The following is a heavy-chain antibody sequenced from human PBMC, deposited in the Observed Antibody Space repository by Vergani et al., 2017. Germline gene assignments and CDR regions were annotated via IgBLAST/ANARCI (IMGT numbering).Heavy chain of an antibody. CDR2: ISSSSSYI. Sequence: EVQLVESGGGLVQPGGSLRLSCAASGFTFSSYSMNWVRQAPGKGLEWVTSISSSSSYIYYADSVKGRFTISRDNAKNSLYLQMNSLRAEDTAVYYCARDEEDSSGYYFSDYYYYMDVWGKGP. CDR1: GFTFSSYS. CDR3: ARDEEDSSGYYFSDYYYYMDV. J-gene: IGHJ6*03. D-gene: IGHD3-22*01. V-gene: IGHV3-21*01.